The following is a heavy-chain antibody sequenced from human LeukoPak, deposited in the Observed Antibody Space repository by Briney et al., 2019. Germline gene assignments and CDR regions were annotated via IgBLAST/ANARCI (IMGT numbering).Heavy chain of an antibody. CDR1: GGSISSYY. CDR3: ARHYYDSSGYDAFDI. V-gene: IGHV4-59*01. Sequence: SETLSLTCTVSGGSISSYYWSWIRQPPGKGLEWIGYIFYTGNTNYNPSLKSRVTISVDTSKNQFSLKLNSVTAADTAVFYCARHYYDSSGYDAFDIWGQGTMVTVSS. J-gene: IGHJ3*02. D-gene: IGHD3-22*01. CDR2: IFYTGNT.